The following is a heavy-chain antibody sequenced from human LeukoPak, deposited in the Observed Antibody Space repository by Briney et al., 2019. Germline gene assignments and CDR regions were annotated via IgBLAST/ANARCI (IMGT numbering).Heavy chain of an antibody. V-gene: IGHV4-59*11. CDR2: IYYSGST. CDR1: GGSISSHY. J-gene: IGHJ4*02. CDR3: ARLSGYDSDY. D-gene: IGHD5-12*01. Sequence: SETLSLTCTVSGGSISSHYWSWIRQPPGKGLEWIGYIYYSGSTNYNPPLKSRVTISVDTSKNQFSLKLSSVTAADTAVYYCARLSGYDSDYWGQGTLVTVSS.